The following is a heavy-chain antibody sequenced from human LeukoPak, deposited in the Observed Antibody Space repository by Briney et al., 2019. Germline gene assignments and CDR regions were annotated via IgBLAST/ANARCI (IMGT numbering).Heavy chain of an antibody. Sequence: ASVTVSCKASGYTFTGYYMHWVRQAPGQGLEWMGWINPNSGGTNYAQKFQGRVTMTRDTSISTAYMELSRLRSDDTAVYYCARERIVVVVAATPPDYWGQGTLVTVSS. J-gene: IGHJ4*02. D-gene: IGHD2-15*01. CDR3: ARERIVVVVAATPPDY. V-gene: IGHV1-2*02. CDR1: GYTFTGYY. CDR2: INPNSGGT.